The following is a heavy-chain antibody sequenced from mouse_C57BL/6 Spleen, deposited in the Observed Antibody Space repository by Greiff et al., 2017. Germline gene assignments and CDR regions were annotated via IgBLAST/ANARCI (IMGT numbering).Heavy chain of an antibody. J-gene: IGHJ3*01. D-gene: IGHD2-5*01. Sequence: QVQLQQSGAELVKPGASVKLSCKASGYTFTSYWMHWVKQRPGQGLEWIGMIHPNSGSTNYNEKFKSKATLTVDKSSSTAYMQLSSLTSEDSAVYYCATYSNSLAYWGQGTLVTVSA. CDR1: GYTFTSYW. V-gene: IGHV1-64*01. CDR3: ATYSNSLAY. CDR2: IHPNSGST.